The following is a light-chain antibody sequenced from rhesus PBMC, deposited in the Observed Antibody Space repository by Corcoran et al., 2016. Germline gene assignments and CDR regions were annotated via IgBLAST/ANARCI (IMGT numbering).Light chain of an antibody. Sequence: DIQMTQSPSSLSASVGDRVTITCRASQDITNDLAWYQQKPGETPKLLNYEASSLQSGIPSRFSGSGSGTDFTLTISSLQSEDFATYFCQHYWSTPLTFGGGTKVESK. J-gene: IGKJ4*01. V-gene: IGKV1-22*01. CDR2: EAS. CDR1: QDITND. CDR3: QHYWSTPLT.